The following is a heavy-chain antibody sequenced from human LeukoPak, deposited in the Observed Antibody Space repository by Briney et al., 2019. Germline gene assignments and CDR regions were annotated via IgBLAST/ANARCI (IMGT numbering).Heavy chain of an antibody. CDR2: IYYSETT. CDR1: GGSIGTTKYY. V-gene: IGHV4-39*01. J-gene: IGHJ6*03. D-gene: IGHD3-9*01. CDR3: ARQRADYFYYYVDV. Sequence: SETLSLTCTVSGGSIGTTKYYWGWLRQPPGKGREWIGSIYYSETTYDNPSLESRVTISIETSKNQFSLKLSSVTAGDTAVYYCARQRADYFYYYVDVWGKGPTVPVS.